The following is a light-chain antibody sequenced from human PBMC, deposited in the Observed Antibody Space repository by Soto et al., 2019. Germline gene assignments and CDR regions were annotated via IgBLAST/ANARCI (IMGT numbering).Light chain of an antibody. J-gene: IGLJ1*01. CDR3: SSYTSSSTRLYV. Sequence: QSALTQPASVSGSPVQSITISCTGTSSDVGGYNYVSWYQQHPGKAPKLIIYEVSYRPSGVSNRFSGSRSGNTASLTISGLQAEDEADYYCSSYTSSSTRLYVFGTGTKLTVL. V-gene: IGLV2-14*01. CDR2: EVS. CDR1: SSDVGGYNY.